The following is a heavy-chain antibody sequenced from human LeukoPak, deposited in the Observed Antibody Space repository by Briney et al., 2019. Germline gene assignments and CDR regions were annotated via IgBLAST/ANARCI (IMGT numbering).Heavy chain of an antibody. V-gene: IGHV4-39*07. CDR2: IYYSGST. D-gene: IGHD2-2*01. Sequence: TSETLSLTCTVSGGSISSSSYYWGWIRQPPGKGLEWIGSIYYSGSTYYNPSLKSRVTISVDTSKNQFSLKLSSVTAADTAVYYCARGINYAHAWGQGILVTVSS. CDR3: ARGINYAHA. CDR1: GGSISSSSYY. J-gene: IGHJ4*02.